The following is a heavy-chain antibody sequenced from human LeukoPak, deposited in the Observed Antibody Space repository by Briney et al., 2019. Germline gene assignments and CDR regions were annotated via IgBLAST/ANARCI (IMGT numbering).Heavy chain of an antibody. V-gene: IGHV3-15*01. CDR2: IKSKTDGGTT. CDR3: TTDLYS. CDR1: GFTVRYAW. D-gene: IGHD1-26*01. Sequence: GGSLSLTCAASGFTVRYAWMSWVRQAPGKGLEWVGRIKSKTDGGTTDYAAPVKGRFTTSRDDSKNTLYLQMNSLKIEYTAVSHFTTDLYSWGQPTLVTVSS. J-gene: IGHJ4*02.